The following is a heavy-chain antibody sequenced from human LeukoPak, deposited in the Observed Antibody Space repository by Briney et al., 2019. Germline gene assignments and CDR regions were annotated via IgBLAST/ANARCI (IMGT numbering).Heavy chain of an antibody. Sequence: GGSLRLSCAASGFTFSSYAMHWVRQAPGKGLEYVSAISSNGGSTYYANSVKGRFTISRDNSKNTLYLQMGSLRAEDMAVYYCARDLGYCSGGSCYRYYYYGMDAWGQGTTVTVSS. CDR2: ISSNGGST. D-gene: IGHD2-15*01. CDR3: ARDLGYCSGGSCYRYYYYGMDA. V-gene: IGHV3-64*01. J-gene: IGHJ6*02. CDR1: GFTFSSYA.